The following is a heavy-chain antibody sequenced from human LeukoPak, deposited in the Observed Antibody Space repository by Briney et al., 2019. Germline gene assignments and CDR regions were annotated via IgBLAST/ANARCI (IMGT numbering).Heavy chain of an antibody. V-gene: IGHV3-30*02. CDR1: GFTFSSYG. CDR3: ANDRIAAAGRSLNYFDY. Sequence: PGGSLRPSCAASGFTFSSYGMHWVRQAPGKGLEWVAFIRYDGSNKYYADSVKGRFIISRDNSKNTLYLQMNSLRAEDTAVYYCANDRIAAAGRSLNYFDYWGQGTLVTVSS. CDR2: IRYDGSNK. J-gene: IGHJ4*02. D-gene: IGHD6-13*01.